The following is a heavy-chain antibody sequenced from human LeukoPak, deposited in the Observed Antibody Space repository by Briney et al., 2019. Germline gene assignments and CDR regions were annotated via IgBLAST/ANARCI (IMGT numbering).Heavy chain of an antibody. CDR1: GGSISIYY. CDR3: ARRDSSSWSSFDY. Sequence: PSETLSLTCTVSGGSISIYYWSWIRQPPGKGLEWIGYIYYSGSTNYNPSLKSRVTMSVDTSKNQFSLKLSSVTAADTAVYYCARRDSSSWSSFDYWGQGTLVTVSS. J-gene: IGHJ4*02. V-gene: IGHV4-59*08. CDR2: IYYSGST. D-gene: IGHD6-13*01.